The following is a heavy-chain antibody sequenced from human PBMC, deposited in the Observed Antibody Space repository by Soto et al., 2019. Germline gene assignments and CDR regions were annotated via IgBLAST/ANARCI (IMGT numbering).Heavy chain of an antibody. D-gene: IGHD2-15*01. V-gene: IGHV4-59*01. Sequence: SETLSLTCTVSGGSISGSYWSWIRQTPGKVLEWVGYIHYSGSTNYNPSLKSRVTMSVDSAKNQFSLQLSSVTAADTAVYFCTKYRRTDAEGYSFDYWGQGALVHRLL. J-gene: IGHJ4*02. CDR2: IHYSGST. CDR1: GGSISGSY. CDR3: TKYRRTDAEGYSFDY.